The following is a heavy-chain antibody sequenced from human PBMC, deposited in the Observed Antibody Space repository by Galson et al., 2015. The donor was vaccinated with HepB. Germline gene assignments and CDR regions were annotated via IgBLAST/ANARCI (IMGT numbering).Heavy chain of an antibody. CDR3: ARIVASNRGDYGDEY. D-gene: IGHD4-17*01. J-gene: IGHJ4*02. V-gene: IGHV3-11*06. Sequence: SLRLSCAASGFTFSDYYMSWIRQAPGKGLEWVSYISSSSSYTNYADSVKGRFTISRDNAKNSLYLQMNSLRAEDTAVYYCARIVASNRGDYGDEYWGQGTLVTVSS. CDR1: GFTFSDYY. CDR2: ISSSSSYT.